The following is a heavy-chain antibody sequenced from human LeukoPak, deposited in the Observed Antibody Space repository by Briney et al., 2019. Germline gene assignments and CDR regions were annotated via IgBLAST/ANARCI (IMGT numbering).Heavy chain of an antibody. V-gene: IGHV1-2*02. Sequence: ASVKVSCKASGYTFTGYYMHWVRQAPGQGLEWMGWINPNSGGTNYAQKFQGRVTMTEDTSTDTAYMELSSLRSEDTAVYYCATSSKYYFDYWGQGTLVTVSS. CDR3: ATSSKYYFDY. CDR2: INPNSGGT. D-gene: IGHD1/OR15-1a*01. CDR1: GYTFTGYY. J-gene: IGHJ4*02.